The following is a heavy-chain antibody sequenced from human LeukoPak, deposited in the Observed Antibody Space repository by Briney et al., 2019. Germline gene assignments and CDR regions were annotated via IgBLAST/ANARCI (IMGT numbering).Heavy chain of an antibody. Sequence: SETLSLTCTVSGYSISSGFYWGLIRQPPGKGLEWIGSIYHSGSTYYNPSLKSRVTISVDASKNEVSLRLDSVTAADTAVYYCARESGSYVYFDYWGKGILVTVSS. V-gene: IGHV4-38-2*02. CDR2: IYHSGST. CDR1: GYSISSGFY. D-gene: IGHD1-26*01. CDR3: ARESGSYVYFDY. J-gene: IGHJ4*02.